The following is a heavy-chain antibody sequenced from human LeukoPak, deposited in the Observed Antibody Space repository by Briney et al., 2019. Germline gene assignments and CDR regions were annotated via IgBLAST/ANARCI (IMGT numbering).Heavy chain of an antibody. CDR2: ITGSGGNT. J-gene: IGHJ4*02. CDR1: GFIFSSYS. V-gene: IGHV3-23*01. D-gene: IGHD3-22*01. Sequence: GGSLRLSCAASGFIFSSYSMSWVRQAPGKGLEWVSVITGSGGNTYYADSVKGRFTISKDNSKNTLYLQMRSLRPEDTAVYYCASNFYDVGGYYYRTPVQYWGQGTPVTVSS. CDR3: ASNFYDVGGYYYRTPVQY.